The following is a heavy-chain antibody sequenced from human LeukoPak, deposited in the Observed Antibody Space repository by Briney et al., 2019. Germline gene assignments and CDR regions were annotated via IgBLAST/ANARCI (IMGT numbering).Heavy chain of an antibody. Sequence: PGGSLRLSCAASGFTFSSYWMHWVRQAPGKGLVWVSRINTDGSSTSYADSVKGRFTISRDNAKNTLYLQMNSLRAEDTAVYYCVRDNPRCCGVIPANIDDYWGQGTLVTVSS. V-gene: IGHV3-74*01. D-gene: IGHD2-21*01. CDR3: VRDNPRCCGVIPANIDDY. CDR1: GFTFSSYW. CDR2: INTDGSST. J-gene: IGHJ4*02.